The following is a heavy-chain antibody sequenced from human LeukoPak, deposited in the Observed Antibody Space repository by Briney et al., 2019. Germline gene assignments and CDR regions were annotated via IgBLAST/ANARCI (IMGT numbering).Heavy chain of an antibody. V-gene: IGHV4-59*01. CDR1: NGSISNYY. J-gene: IGHJ5*02. CDR2: ISYSGTT. Sequence: SETPSLTCAVSNGSISNYYWSWIRLTPGKGLEWIGYISYSGTTNYNPSLKSRVTMSVDTSRNQFSLKLSSVTAADTAVYYCARDFRTGYDVPRFDPWGQGTLVTVSS. D-gene: IGHD3/OR15-3a*01. CDR3: ARDFRTGYDVPRFDP.